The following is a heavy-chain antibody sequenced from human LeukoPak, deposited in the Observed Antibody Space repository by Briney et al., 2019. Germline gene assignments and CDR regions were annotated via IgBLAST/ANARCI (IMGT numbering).Heavy chain of an antibody. CDR1: GYTFTGYY. CDR2: INPNSGGT. J-gene: IGHJ5*02. CDR3: ARASFTYGDYGDNWFDP. V-gene: IGHV1-2*02. Sequence: GASVKVSCKASGYTFTGYYMHWVRQAPGQGLEWMGWINPNSGGTNYAQKFQGRVAMTRDTSISTAYMELSRLRSDDTAVYYCARASFTYGDYGDNWFDPWGQGTLVTVSS. D-gene: IGHD4-17*01.